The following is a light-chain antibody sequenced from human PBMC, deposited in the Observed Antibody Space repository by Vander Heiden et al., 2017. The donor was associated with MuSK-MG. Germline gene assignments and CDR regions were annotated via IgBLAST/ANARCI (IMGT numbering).Light chain of an antibody. CDR2: AAS. CDR1: QGISSY. CDR3: QQDDSWPYT. Sequence: IRMTPSPSAFSASTGDRVTITCRASQGISSYLAWYQQKPGKAPKLLIYAASNLQSGFPSRFSGSGSGTDFTLTISCLQSEDFATYYCQQDDSWPYTFGQGTKMEIK. V-gene: IGKV1-8*01. J-gene: IGKJ2*01.